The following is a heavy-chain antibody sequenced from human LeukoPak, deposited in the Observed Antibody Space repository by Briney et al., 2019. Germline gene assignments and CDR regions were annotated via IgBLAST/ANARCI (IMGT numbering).Heavy chain of an antibody. J-gene: IGHJ4*02. V-gene: IGHV3-30*03. Sequence: GGSLRLSCAASGFTFSSYGMHWVRQAPGKGLEWVAVISYDGSNKYYADSVKGRFTISRDNVKNSLYLQMNSLRAEDTAVYYCARWGTTGTTGDYWGQGTLVTVSS. CDR1: GFTFSSYG. D-gene: IGHD1-1*01. CDR2: ISYDGSNK. CDR3: ARWGTTGTTGDY.